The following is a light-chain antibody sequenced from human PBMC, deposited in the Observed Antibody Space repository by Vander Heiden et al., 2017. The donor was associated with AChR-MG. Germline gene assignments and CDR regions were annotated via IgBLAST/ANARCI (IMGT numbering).Light chain of an antibody. V-gene: IGLV3-25*03. J-gene: IGLJ3*02. Sequence: SPELAQPPSGSVAPGQTARITCSGDAVSKQHVYWYQHKPGQAPVMVVYEDSERSSGIPERFSGSYSGTTVTLTISGVQAEDEAVYYCQSVDNSDSYRRMFGGGTTLSV. CDR1: AVSKQH. CDR2: EDS. CDR3: QSVDNSDSYRRM.